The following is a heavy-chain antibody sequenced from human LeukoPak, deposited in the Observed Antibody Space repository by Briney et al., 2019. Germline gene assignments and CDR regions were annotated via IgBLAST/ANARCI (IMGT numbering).Heavy chain of an antibody. D-gene: IGHD4-11*01. CDR1: GYSISSGYY. CDR3: ATFDYSNYVDY. CDR2: IYHSGST. V-gene: IGHV4-38-2*01. Sequence: SGTLSLTCAVSGYSISSGYYWGWIRQPPGKGLEWIGSIYHSGSTYYNPSLKSRVTISVDTSKNQFSLKLSSVTAADTAVYYCATFDYSNYVDYWGQGTLVTVSS. J-gene: IGHJ4*02.